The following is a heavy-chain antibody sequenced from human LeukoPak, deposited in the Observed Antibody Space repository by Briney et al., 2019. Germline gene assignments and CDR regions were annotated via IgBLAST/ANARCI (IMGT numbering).Heavy chain of an antibody. CDR1: GFTFSSYS. J-gene: IGHJ4*02. CDR3: ARAVAADDFSPGY. V-gene: IGHV3-21*01. Sequence: GGSLRLSCAASGFTFSSYSMNWVRQAPGKGLEWVSSISSSSSYIYYADSVKGRFTISRDNAKNSLYLQMNSLRAEDTAVYYCARAVAADDFSPGYWGQGTLLTVSS. CDR2: ISSSSSYI. D-gene: IGHD3/OR15-3a*01.